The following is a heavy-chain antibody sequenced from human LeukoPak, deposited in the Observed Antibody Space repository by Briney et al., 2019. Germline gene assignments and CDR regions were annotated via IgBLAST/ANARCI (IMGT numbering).Heavy chain of an antibody. D-gene: IGHD1-1*01. V-gene: IGHV4-4*07. CDR2: LYSSGNT. J-gene: IGHJ3*02. CDR3: ARGEGWATQRGNAFDI. CDR1: GGSISSYY. Sequence: PSETLSLTCSVSGGSISSYYWSWIRQPAGKGLEWIGRLYSSGNTNYNSSLKSRVTMSVDTSKNQFSLKLSSVTAADTAVYYCARGEGWATQRGNAFDIWGQGTMVTVSS.